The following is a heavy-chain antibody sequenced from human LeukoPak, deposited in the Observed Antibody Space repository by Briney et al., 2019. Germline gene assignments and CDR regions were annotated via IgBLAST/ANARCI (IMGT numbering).Heavy chain of an antibody. CDR3: ARTRGSGSYNYYMDV. CDR2: INPNSGGT. Sequence: ASVKVSCKASGYTFTGYYMHWVRQAPGQGLEWMGWINPNSGGTNYAQKFQGRVTMTRDTSISTAYMELRSLRSDDTAVYYCARTRGSGSYNYYMDVWGKGTTVTVSS. V-gene: IGHV1-2*02. J-gene: IGHJ6*03. D-gene: IGHD3-10*01. CDR1: GYTFTGYY.